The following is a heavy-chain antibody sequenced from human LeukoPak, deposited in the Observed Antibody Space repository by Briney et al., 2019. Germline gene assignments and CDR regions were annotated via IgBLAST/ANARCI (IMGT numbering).Heavy chain of an antibody. Sequence: SETLSLTCTVSYSSISDYCWSWIRQPPGKGLEWIGYVYSSGRTNYNPSLRSRVSMSTDMSKNQFSLKLSSVTAADTAVYYCARLPDYWGQGTLVTVSS. V-gene: IGHV4-59*08. J-gene: IGHJ4*02. CDR1: YSSISDYC. CDR2: VYSSGRT. CDR3: ARLPDY.